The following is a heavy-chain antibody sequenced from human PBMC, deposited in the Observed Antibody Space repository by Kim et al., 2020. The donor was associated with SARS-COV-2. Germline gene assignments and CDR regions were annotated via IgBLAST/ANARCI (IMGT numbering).Heavy chain of an antibody. V-gene: IGHV4-61*01. Sequence: SETLSLTCTVSGGSVSSGSYYWSWIRQPPGKGLEWIGYIYYSGSTNYNPSLKSRVTISVDTSKNQFSLKLSSVTAADTAVYYCASDSLNPGITMVRGGPGCYGMDVWGQGTTVTVSS. CDR1: GGSVSSGSYY. CDR2: IYYSGST. D-gene: IGHD3-10*01. CDR3: ASDSLNPGITMVRGGPGCYGMDV. J-gene: IGHJ6*02.